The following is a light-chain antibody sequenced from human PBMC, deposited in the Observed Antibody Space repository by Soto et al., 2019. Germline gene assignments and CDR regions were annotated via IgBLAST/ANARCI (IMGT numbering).Light chain of an antibody. CDR3: QQYNQWPWT. V-gene: IGKV3-15*01. J-gene: IGKJ1*01. Sequence: EIVMTQSPATLSVSPGERATLSCRASQSVSSNLAWYQQKPGQAPRLLIYGASTRATGIPARFSGSGSGTEFTLTISSLQSEDFAVYYCQQYNQWPWTFGQGTKVEI. CDR1: QSVSSN. CDR2: GAS.